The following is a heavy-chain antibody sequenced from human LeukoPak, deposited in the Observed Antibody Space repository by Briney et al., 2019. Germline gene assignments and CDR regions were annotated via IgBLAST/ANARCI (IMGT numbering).Heavy chain of an antibody. CDR2: TYYGGNT. CDR3: AAAFDY. Sequence: PSETLSLTCTVSGGSISSSSYYWGWIRQPPGKGLEWIGNTYYGGNTYYNPSLKSRVTISVDTSKNQFSLELNSVTAADTAVYYCAAAFDYWGQGTLVTVSS. V-gene: IGHV4-39*01. D-gene: IGHD6-25*01. J-gene: IGHJ4*02. CDR1: GGSISSSSYY.